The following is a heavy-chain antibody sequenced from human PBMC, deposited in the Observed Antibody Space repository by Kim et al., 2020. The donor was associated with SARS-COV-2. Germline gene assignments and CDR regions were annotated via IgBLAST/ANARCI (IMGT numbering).Heavy chain of an antibody. V-gene: IGHV4-31*02. Sequence: PSLKSRVTISVDTSKNQFSLKLSSVTAADTAVYYCARKVGYYDSSGYFDYWGQGTLVTVSS. D-gene: IGHD3-22*01. CDR3: ARKVGYYDSSGYFDY. J-gene: IGHJ4*02.